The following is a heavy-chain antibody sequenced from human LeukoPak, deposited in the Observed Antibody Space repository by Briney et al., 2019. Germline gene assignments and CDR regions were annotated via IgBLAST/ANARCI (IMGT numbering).Heavy chain of an antibody. CDR3: AKDGNYYGSGSVDY. CDR2: ISGSGGFT. D-gene: IGHD3-10*01. V-gene: IGHV3-23*01. J-gene: IGHJ4*02. CDR1: GFTFSSYA. Sequence: PGGSLRLSCAASGFTFSSYAMSWVRQAPGKGLEWVSGISGSGGFTYYADSVKGRFTTSRDNSKNTLYLQMNSLRAEDTAVYYCAKDGNYYGSGSVDYWGQGTLVTVSS.